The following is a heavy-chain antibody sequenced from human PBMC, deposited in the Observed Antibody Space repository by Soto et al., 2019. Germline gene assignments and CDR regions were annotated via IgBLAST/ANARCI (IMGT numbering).Heavy chain of an antibody. Sequence: ASVKVSCKASGYTFTGYYMHWVRQAPGQGLEWMGIINPSSGSTNYAQKFQGRVTMTRDTSTSTDYMELSRLRSDDTAVYYCARDLNDSGGYPASYYYYGMDGWGQGTTVTVPS. D-gene: IGHD3-22*01. V-gene: IGHV1-46*01. CDR3: ARDLNDSGGYPASYYYYGMDG. CDR2: INPSSGST. CDR1: GYTFTGYY. J-gene: IGHJ6*02.